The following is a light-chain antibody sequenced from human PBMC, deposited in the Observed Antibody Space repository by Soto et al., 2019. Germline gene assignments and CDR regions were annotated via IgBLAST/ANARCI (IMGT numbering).Light chain of an antibody. Sequence: QSVLTQPPSASGSSGQSVTISCTGTSSDVGGYNYVSWYQQHPGKAPKLMIYEVSKRPSGVPDRFSGSKSGNTASLTVSGLQAEDEADYYCSSYAGSDNYVFGTGTKVT. V-gene: IGLV2-8*01. CDR3: SSYAGSDNYV. J-gene: IGLJ1*01. CDR2: EVS. CDR1: SSDVGGYNY.